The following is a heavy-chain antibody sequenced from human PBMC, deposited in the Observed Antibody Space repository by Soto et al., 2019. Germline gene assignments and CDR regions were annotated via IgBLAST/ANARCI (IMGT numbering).Heavy chain of an antibody. J-gene: IGHJ6*02. CDR1: GFTFSSYG. CDR2: IWYDGSNK. D-gene: IGHD6-13*01. Sequence: QVQLVESGGGVVQPGRSLRLSCAASGFTFSSYGMHWVRQAPGKGLEWVAVIWYDGSNKYYADSVKGRFTISRDNSKNTLYLQMNSLRAEDTAVYYCARDRSWYGTYGMDVWGQGTTVTVSS. V-gene: IGHV3-33*01. CDR3: ARDRSWYGTYGMDV.